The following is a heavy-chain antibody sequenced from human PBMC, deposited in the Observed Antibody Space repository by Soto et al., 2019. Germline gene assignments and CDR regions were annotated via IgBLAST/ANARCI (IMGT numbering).Heavy chain of an antibody. CDR1: GFTFSDYA. Sequence: EVQLLESGGGLVQPGGSLRLSCAASGFTFSDYAMTWVRQAPGKGLEWVSTIRGSDDGTFYTDSVKGRFPISRDNSKNTLYLQMRSRRPEDPAFYYRVNLPGGYCASTSCDRAPGFDHWGQASLVSVSS. J-gene: IGHJ4*02. D-gene: IGHD2-2*01. CDR3: VNLPGGYCASTSCDRAPGFDH. CDR2: IRGSDDGT. V-gene: IGHV3-23*01.